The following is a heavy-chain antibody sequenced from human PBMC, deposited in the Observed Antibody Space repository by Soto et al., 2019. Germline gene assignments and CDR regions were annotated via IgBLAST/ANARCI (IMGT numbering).Heavy chain of an antibody. CDR1: EFTFSSYW. V-gene: IGHV3-7*05. J-gene: IGHJ2*01. D-gene: IGHD6-19*01. CDR2: IKNDGSEK. CDR3: TRPLPTLAGTGYLDL. Sequence: GGSLRLSCAASEFTFSSYWMTWVRQAPGKGLEWVANIKNDGSEKYYADSVEGRFTISRDNAKSSLSLQMSGLRAEDTAVYYCTRPLPTLAGTGYLDLWGRGTLVTVSS.